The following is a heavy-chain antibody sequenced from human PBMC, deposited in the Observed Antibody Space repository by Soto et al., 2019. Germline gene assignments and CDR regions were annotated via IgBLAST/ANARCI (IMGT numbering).Heavy chain of an antibody. V-gene: IGHV4-59*01. CDR1: GGSISSYY. Sequence: PSETLSLTCTVSGGSISSYYWSWIRQPPGKGLEWIGYIYYSGSTNYNPSLKSRVTISVYTSKNQFSLKLSSVTAADTAVYYCARDGDYYDSPRGAAFDIWGQGTMVTVSS. CDR2: IYYSGST. D-gene: IGHD3-22*01. CDR3: ARDGDYYDSPRGAAFDI. J-gene: IGHJ3*02.